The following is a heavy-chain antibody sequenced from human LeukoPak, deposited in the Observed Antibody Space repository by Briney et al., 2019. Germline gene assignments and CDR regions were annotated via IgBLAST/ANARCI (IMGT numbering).Heavy chain of an antibody. CDR2: ISSDGSNT. CDR3: ANLYSTLYYYYGMDV. V-gene: IGHV3-74*01. D-gene: IGHD6-13*01. CDR1: GFTFSSNW. Sequence: GGSLRLSCAASGFTFSSNWMHWVRQAPGKGLVWVSRISSDGSNTNYADSVKGRFTISRDNSKNTLYLQMNSLRAEDTAVYYCANLYSTLYYYYGMDVWGQGTTVTVSS. J-gene: IGHJ6*02.